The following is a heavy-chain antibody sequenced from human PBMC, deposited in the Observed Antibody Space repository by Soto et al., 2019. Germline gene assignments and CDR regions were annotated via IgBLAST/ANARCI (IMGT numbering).Heavy chain of an antibody. D-gene: IGHD4-17*01. J-gene: IGHJ5*02. Sequence: ASVKVSCKASGYTFTRYGFNWVRQAPGQGLEWMGWISVYNGDTNYAQKFQGRVTMTRNTSISTAYMELSSLRSEDTAVYYCARLEQDYAVAWCPGTLVTVSS. V-gene: IGHV1-18*01. CDR3: ARLEQDYAVA. CDR2: ISVYNGDT. CDR1: GYTFTRYG.